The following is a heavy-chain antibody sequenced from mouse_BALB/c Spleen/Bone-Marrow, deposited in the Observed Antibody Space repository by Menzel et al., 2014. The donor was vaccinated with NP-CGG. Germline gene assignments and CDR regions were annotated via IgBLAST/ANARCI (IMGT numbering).Heavy chain of an antibody. CDR3: ARSGPLRVDYAKDS. J-gene: IGHJ4*01. V-gene: IGHV1-80*01. Sequence: VQLQQPGPDLERPGSSVTISRKASGYAFSTYWLNWVKQRPGQGLEWIGQIYPGNGDTHYNGKFRGKATLTADKSSNPAYLHVSGPTPEDSAVYFCARSGPLRVDYAKDSRAQGTSATVSS. CDR1: GYAFSTYW. CDR2: IYPGNGDT.